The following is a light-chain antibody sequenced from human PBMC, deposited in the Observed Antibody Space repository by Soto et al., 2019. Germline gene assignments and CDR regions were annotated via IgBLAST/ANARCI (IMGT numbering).Light chain of an antibody. CDR3: QQRANWPPYT. J-gene: IGKJ2*01. CDR2: DAY. CDR1: QTISSY. Sequence: EIVLTQSPATLSLSPGERATLSCRASQTISSYLAWYQQKPGQAPRLLIYDAYNRATGIPARFSGSGSGTDFTLTISSLEPEDSAVYYCQQRANWPPYTFGQGTHLEIK. V-gene: IGKV3-11*01.